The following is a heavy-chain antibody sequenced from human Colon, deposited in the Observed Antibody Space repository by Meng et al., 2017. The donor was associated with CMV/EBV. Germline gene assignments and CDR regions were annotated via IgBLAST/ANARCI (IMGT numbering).Heavy chain of an antibody. Sequence: FTNYSMHWVRQAPGKWLEWVAAISYDGSNKYYADSVRGRFTFSRDNSEKTVYLQLTSLRAADTAVYYCARGVIRYYDFWSGYSPQFDSWGQGTLVTVSS. V-gene: IGHV3-30*14. CDR1: FTNYS. CDR3: ARGVIRYYDFWSGYSPQFDS. CDR2: ISYDGSNK. J-gene: IGHJ4*02. D-gene: IGHD3-3*01.